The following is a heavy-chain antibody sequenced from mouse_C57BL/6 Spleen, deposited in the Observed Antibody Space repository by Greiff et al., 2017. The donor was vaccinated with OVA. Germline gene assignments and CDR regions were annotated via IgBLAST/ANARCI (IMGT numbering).Heavy chain of an antibody. Sequence: VQLQQSGPELVKPGASVKIPCKASGYTFTVYNMDWVKQSHGKSLEWIGDINPNNGGTIYNQKFKGKATLTVDKSSSTAYMELRSLTSEDTAVYYCARYQFYYYGSSYEDWYFDVWGTGTTVTVSS. CDR1: GYTFTVYN. J-gene: IGHJ1*03. V-gene: IGHV1-18*01. CDR2: INPNNGGT. CDR3: ARYQFYYYGSSYEDWYFDV. D-gene: IGHD1-1*01.